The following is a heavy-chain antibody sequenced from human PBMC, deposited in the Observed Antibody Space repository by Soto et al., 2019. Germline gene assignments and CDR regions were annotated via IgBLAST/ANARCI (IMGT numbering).Heavy chain of an antibody. CDR1: GGTFSSYA. Sequence: SVKVSCKASGGTFSSYAISWVRQAPGQGLEWMGGIIPIFGTANYAQKFQGRVTITADESTSTAYMELSSLRSEDTAVYYCATRPHLEWLLRPRGFDPWGQGXLVTVYS. J-gene: IGHJ5*02. D-gene: IGHD3-3*01. CDR2: IIPIFGTA. CDR3: ATRPHLEWLLRPRGFDP. V-gene: IGHV1-69*13.